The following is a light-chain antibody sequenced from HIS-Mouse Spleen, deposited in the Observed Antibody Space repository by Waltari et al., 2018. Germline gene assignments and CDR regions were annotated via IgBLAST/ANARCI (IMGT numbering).Light chain of an antibody. CDR2: EDS. CDR1: SLRTHY. J-gene: IGLJ2*01. V-gene: IGLV3-10*01. Sequence: SSELTQDPAVSVALGQTVRITCQGDSLRTHYASWYQQKSGQAPVLVIYEDSKRPSGIPERFSGSSSGTMATLTISGAQVEDEADYYCYSTDSSGNHRVFGGGTKLTVL. CDR3: YSTDSSGNHRV.